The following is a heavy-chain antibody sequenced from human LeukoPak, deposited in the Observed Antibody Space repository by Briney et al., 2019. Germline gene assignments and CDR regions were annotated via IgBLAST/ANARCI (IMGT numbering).Heavy chain of an antibody. CDR3: ARGRDSSGYYHPREVDAFDI. CDR1: GYTFTSHG. Sequence: ASVKVSCKASGYTFTSHGISWVRQAPGQGLEWMGWISAYNGNTNYAQKLQGRVTMTTDTSTSTAYMELRSLRSDDTAVYYCARGRDSSGYYHPREVDAFDIWGQGTMVTVSS. D-gene: IGHD3-22*01. V-gene: IGHV1-18*01. J-gene: IGHJ3*02. CDR2: ISAYNGNT.